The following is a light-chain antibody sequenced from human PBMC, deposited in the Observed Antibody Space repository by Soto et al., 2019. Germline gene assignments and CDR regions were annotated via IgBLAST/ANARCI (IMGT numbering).Light chain of an antibody. CDR1: QNINSY. V-gene: IGKV1-39*01. CDR2: AAS. CDR3: QQSYGAPMT. Sequence: DIQMTQSPSSLSASVGDRVTITCRASQNINSYLNWYQQRPGKAPKFLIYAASSLQSGVPSRFSGSGSGADFTLTISSLQPEDFATYYCQQSYGAPMTFGQGTKVEIK. J-gene: IGKJ1*01.